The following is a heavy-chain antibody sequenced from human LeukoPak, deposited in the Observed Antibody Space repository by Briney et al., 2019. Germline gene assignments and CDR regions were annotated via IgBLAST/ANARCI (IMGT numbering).Heavy chain of an antibody. V-gene: IGHV3-30*04. CDR2: ISYDGSKT. CDR3: ARDRIAAASTDWFDH. D-gene: IGHD6-13*01. J-gene: IGHJ5*02. CDR1: GLTFSGYA. Sequence: GRSLRLSCAASGLTFSGYALHWVRQAPGKGLEWVAVISYDGSKTYYADSVKGRLTISRDDSKNTLYLQMNSLRGEDTAVYYCARDRIAAASTDWFDHWGQGTLVTVSS.